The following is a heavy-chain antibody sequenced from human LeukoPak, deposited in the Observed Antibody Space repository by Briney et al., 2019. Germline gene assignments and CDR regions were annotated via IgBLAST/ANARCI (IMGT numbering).Heavy chain of an antibody. CDR1: GGSFSGYC. V-gene: IGHV4-34*01. Sequence: TSETLSLTCAVYGGSFSGYCWSWIRQPPGKGLEWIGEINHSGSTNYNPSLKSRVTISVDTSKNQFSLKLISVTAADTAVYYCARGRGRSFDYWGQGTLVTVSS. J-gene: IGHJ4*02. CDR3: ARGRGRSFDY. CDR2: INHSGST.